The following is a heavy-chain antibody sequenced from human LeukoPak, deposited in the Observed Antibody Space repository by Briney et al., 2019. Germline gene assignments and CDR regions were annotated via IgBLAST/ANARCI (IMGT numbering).Heavy chain of an antibody. V-gene: IGHV4-59*01. D-gene: IGHD2-21*01. CDR2: IYDSGNT. Sequence: SETLSLTCTVSGGSISSSYWSWIRQPPGKELEWIGYIYDSGNTNYNPSLKSRVTISVDTSKNQFSLKLSSATAADTAVYYCARGGLWWFDYWGQGTLVTVSS. CDR1: GGSISSSY. CDR3: ARGGLWWFDY. J-gene: IGHJ4*02.